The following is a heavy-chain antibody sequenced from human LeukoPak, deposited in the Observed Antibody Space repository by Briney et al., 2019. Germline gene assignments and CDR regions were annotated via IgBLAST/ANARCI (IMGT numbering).Heavy chain of an antibody. Sequence: PGGSLRLSCAASGFTFNNYAMSWVRQAPGKGLEWVSATSASGGSTYYADSVKGRFTISRDNSKNMIYLEMSSLKAEDTAVYYCAKERSLEIAVAGTIFDYWGQGTLVTVSS. V-gene: IGHV3-23*01. CDR3: AKERSLEIAVAGTIFDY. J-gene: IGHJ4*02. CDR1: GFTFNNYA. CDR2: TSASGGST. D-gene: IGHD6-19*01.